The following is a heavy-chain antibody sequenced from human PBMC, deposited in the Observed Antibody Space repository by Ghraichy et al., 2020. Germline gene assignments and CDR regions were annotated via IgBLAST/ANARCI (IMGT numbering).Heavy chain of an antibody. V-gene: IGHV3-30-3*01. CDR1: GFTFSSYA. CDR3: ARDVSDYGDYDGYFDY. D-gene: IGHD4-17*01. J-gene: IGHJ4*02. Sequence: SLNISCAASGFTFSSYAMHWVRQAPGKGLEWVAVISYDGSNKYYADSVKGRFTISRDNSKNTLYLQMNSLRAEDTAVYYCARDVSDYGDYDGYFDYWGQGTLVTVSS. CDR2: ISYDGSNK.